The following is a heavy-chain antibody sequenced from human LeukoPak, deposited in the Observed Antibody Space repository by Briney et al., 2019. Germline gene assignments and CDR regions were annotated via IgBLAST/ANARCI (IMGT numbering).Heavy chain of an antibody. CDR2: ISYDGSNK. CDR1: GFTFSSYG. Sequence: PGGSLRLSCAASGFTFSSYGMHWGRQAPGKGLEWVAVISYDGSNKYYADSVKGRFTISRDNSKNTLYLQMNSLRAEDTAVYYCAKALLDAFDIWGQGTMVTVSS. V-gene: IGHV3-30*18. J-gene: IGHJ3*02. CDR3: AKALLDAFDI.